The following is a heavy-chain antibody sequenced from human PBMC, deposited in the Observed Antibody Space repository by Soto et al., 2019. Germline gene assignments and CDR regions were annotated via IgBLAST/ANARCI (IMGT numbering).Heavy chain of an antibody. V-gene: IGHV3-20*01. CDR3: ARGGYGDFKARPLDY. D-gene: IGHD4-17*01. Sequence: GGSLRLSCAASGFTFDDYGMSWVRQAPGKGLEWVSGINWNGGSTGYADSVKGRFTISRDNAKNSLYLQMNSLRAEDTALYHCARGGYGDFKARPLDYWGQGTLVTVSS. J-gene: IGHJ4*02. CDR1: GFTFDDYG. CDR2: INWNGGST.